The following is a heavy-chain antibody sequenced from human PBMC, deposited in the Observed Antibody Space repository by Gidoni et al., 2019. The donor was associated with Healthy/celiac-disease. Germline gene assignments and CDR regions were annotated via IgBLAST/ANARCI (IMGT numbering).Heavy chain of an antibody. CDR2: IIPICGTA. CDR1: GGTFSSSA. J-gene: IGHJ2*01. D-gene: IGHD5-12*01. V-gene: IGHV1-69*01. CDR3: ARDRGDGYNSGYWYFDL. Sequence: QVQLVQSGAEVKKPGSSVTVSCKASGGTFSSSAISWVRQAPGQGLEWMGGIIPICGTANYAQKFQGRVTITADESTSTAYMELSSLRSEDTAVYYWARDRGDGYNSGYWYFDLWGRGTLVTVSS.